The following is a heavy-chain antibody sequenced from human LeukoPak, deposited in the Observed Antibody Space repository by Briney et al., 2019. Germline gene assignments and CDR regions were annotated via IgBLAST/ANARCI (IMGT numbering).Heavy chain of an antibody. CDR3: AGGSGSGWMVDS. J-gene: IGHJ4*02. CDR2: IYYSGST. Sequence: SETLSLTCTVSGGSISSYYWSWIRQPPGKGLEWIGYIYYSGSTNYNPSLKSRVTISVDTSKNQFSLKLSSVTAADTAVYYCAGGSGSGWMVDSWGQGILVTVSS. D-gene: IGHD6-19*01. V-gene: IGHV4-59*01. CDR1: GGSISSYY.